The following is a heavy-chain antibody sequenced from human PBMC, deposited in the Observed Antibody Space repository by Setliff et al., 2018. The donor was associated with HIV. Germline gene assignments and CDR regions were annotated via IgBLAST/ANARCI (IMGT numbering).Heavy chain of an antibody. Sequence: SVKVSCKASGDTFNSHAISWVRQAPGQGLEWMGGIIPSLGTANYAQRFQGRVTFTADASTSTVYMELSSLRSEDTGMYYCARDAGYSGSAWNYWGQGTLVTVSS. CDR3: ARDAGYSGSAWNY. J-gene: IGHJ4*02. D-gene: IGHD5-12*01. CDR2: IIPSLGTA. CDR1: GDTFNSHA. V-gene: IGHV1-69*13.